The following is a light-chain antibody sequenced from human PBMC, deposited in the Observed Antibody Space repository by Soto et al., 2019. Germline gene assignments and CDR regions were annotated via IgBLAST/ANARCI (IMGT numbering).Light chain of an antibody. CDR2: EGS. J-gene: IGLJ7*01. CDR3: CSYAGSSTSTAV. Sequence: QSALTQPASVSGSPGQSITISCTGTSSDVGSYNLVSWYQQHPGKAPKLMIYEGSKRPSGVSNRFSGSKSGNTATLTISGLRAEDEADYYCCSYAGSSTSTAVFGGGTQLTVL. V-gene: IGLV2-23*01. CDR1: SSDVGSYNL.